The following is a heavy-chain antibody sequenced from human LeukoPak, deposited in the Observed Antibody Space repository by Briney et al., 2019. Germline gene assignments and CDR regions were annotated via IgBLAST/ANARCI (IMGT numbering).Heavy chain of an antibody. CDR3: AGDTPPGGDYYFDY. CDR1: GFSFSTYG. Sequence: PGGSLRLSCAASGFSFSTYGMHWVRQAPGKGLEWVALIWNAGTNTYYADSVKGRFTISRDNSKNTPYLQMNSLRAEDTAVYYCAGDTPPGGDYYFDYWGQGTLVIVSS. J-gene: IGHJ4*02. D-gene: IGHD3-16*01. CDR2: IWNAGTNT. V-gene: IGHV3-33*01.